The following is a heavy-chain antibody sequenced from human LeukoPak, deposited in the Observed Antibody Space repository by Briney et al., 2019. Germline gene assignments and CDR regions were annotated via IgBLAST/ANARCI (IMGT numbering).Heavy chain of an antibody. D-gene: IGHD4-17*01. CDR2: IIPIFGTA. CDR1: VGTFISYA. Sequence: SVTVSCKSSVGTFISYAISWVRQAPGQGLEWMGGIIPIFGTANYAQKFQGRVTITADESTSTAYMELSSLRSEDTAVYYCARDWGDYLSYPLYWGQGTLVTVSS. CDR3: ARDWGDYLSYPLY. V-gene: IGHV1-69*01. J-gene: IGHJ4*02.